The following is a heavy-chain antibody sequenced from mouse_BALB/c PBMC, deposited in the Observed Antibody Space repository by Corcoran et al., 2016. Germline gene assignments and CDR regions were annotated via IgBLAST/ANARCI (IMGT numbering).Heavy chain of an antibody. D-gene: IGHD3-3*01. CDR3: AVGMDY. CDR2: INPYNGGT. CDR1: GYSFTGYT. J-gene: IGHJ4*01. V-gene: IGHV1S135*01. Sequence: IQLVQSGPELKKPGASMKISCKASGYSFTGYTMNWVKQRHGKNLEWIVLINPYNGGTSYNQKFKGKATLTVDKSSSTAYMELLSLTSEDSAVYYCAVGMDYWGQGTSVTVSS.